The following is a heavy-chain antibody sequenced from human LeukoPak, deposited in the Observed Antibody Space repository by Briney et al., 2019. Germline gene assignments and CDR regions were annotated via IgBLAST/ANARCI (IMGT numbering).Heavy chain of an antibody. V-gene: IGHV3-23*01. Sequence: GGSLRLSCEASGFTFSAYAMTWVRQAPGKGLEWVSSISSSGGVTYYVDSVKGRFTISRDNSKNTQYLQMNSLRVDDTAVYYCVKDRPNWPIDYWGQGTLVTVSS. CDR1: GFTFSAYA. CDR2: ISSSGGVT. CDR3: VKDRPNWPIDY. D-gene: IGHD1-1*01. J-gene: IGHJ4*02.